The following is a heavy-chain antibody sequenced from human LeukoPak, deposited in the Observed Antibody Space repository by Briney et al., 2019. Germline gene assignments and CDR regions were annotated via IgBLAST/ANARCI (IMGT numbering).Heavy chain of an antibody. D-gene: IGHD2-15*01. V-gene: IGHV1-2*06. CDR3: AGAAGYCSSGTCLYYFDY. CDR2: INANSGGT. Sequence: GASVKVSCKTSGYIFTDYYMHWVRQAPGQGLEWMGRINANSGGTNYAQKLQGRVSLTRDTSSSTAYMELSRLRSDDTAVYYGAGAAGYCSSGTCLYYFDYWGQGTLVTVSS. J-gene: IGHJ4*02. CDR1: GYIFTDYY.